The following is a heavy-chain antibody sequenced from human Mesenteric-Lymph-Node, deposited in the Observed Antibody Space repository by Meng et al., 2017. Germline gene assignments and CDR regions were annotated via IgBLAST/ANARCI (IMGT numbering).Heavy chain of an antibody. D-gene: IGHD2-21*02. CDR1: GYSFTTYG. J-gene: IGHJ4*02. CDR3: AKSSLHAGTLYFDS. V-gene: IGHV1-3*01. CDR2: VNAASGNT. Sequence: QVQLVHSGAEVKHPRASVKVSCKTSGYSFTTYGIHWVRQAPGQSLEWMGWVNAASGNTRYSQKFQDRVTINRDTSASSAYMEVSSLRSEDTAVYYCAKSSLHAGTLYFDSWGQGTLVTVSS.